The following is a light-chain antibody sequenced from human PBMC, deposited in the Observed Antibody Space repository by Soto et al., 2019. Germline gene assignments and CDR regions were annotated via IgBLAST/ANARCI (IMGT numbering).Light chain of an antibody. CDR1: SSDVGGYNY. Sequence: QSALTQPASVSGSPGQSITISCTGTSSDVGGYNYVSWYQQHPGKAPKLMIYEVSNRPSGVSNRFSGSKSGNTASLTISGLQAEDEADYYCSSYTSSSNLMVFGGGTKVTGL. CDR3: SSYTSSSNLMV. CDR2: EVS. J-gene: IGLJ2*01. V-gene: IGLV2-14*01.